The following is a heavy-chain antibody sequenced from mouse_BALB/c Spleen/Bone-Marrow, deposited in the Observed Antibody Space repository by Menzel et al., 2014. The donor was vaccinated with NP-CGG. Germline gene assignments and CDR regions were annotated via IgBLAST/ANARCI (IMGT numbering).Heavy chain of an antibody. Sequence: EVNVVESGGGLVQPGGSLKLSCAPSGFTFSDYYMYWVRQTPEKRLEWVAYISNGGGSTYYPDTVKGRFTISRDNAKNTLYLQMSRLKSEDTAMYYCARHNYDETWFAYWGQGTLVTVSA. CDR3: ARHNYDETWFAY. CDR2: ISNGGGST. V-gene: IGHV5-12*01. CDR1: GFTFSDYY. J-gene: IGHJ3*01. D-gene: IGHD2-4*01.